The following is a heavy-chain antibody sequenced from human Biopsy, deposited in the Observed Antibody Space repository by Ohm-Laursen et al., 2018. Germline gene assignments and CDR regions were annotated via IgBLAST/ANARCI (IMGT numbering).Heavy chain of an antibody. V-gene: IGHV3-53*01. CDR1: GFDVRSNY. CDR3: AREGELVADEYFDY. J-gene: IGHJ4*02. D-gene: IGHD6-13*01. CDR2: LSGGGSR. Sequence: GSLRLSCSASGFDVRSNYMSWVRQPPGKGLEWVSLLSGGGSRFYADSVKGRFTISRDNSKNTLFLQMNFLTAEDTAVYYCAREGELVADEYFDYWGQGILVTVSS.